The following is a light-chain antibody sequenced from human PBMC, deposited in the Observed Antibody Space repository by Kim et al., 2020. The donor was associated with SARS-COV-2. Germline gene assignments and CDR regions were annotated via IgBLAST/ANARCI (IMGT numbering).Light chain of an antibody. V-gene: IGKV3-15*01. CDR3: QQYNSWPRT. CDR2: DAS. Sequence: VSPGETVTLSCRASEGVRTNMCWYQHKPGQAPRLLIYDASTRAIGFPARFSGSGSETEFTLTISSLQAEDSAIYYCQQYNSWPRTFGQGTKVDIK. J-gene: IGKJ1*01. CDR1: EGVRTN.